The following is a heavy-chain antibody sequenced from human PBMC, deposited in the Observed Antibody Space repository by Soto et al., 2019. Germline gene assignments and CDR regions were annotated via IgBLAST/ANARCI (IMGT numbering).Heavy chain of an antibody. J-gene: IGHJ3*02. CDR2: IYPGDSDT. V-gene: IGHV5-51*01. Sequence: GESLKISCKGSGYSFTSYWIGWVRQMPGKGLEWMGIIYPGDSDTRYSPSFQGQVTISADKSISTAYLQWSSLKASDTAMYYCATKVNGRWELPHDAFDIWGQGTMVTVSS. CDR1: GYSFTSYW. D-gene: IGHD1-26*01. CDR3: ATKVNGRWELPHDAFDI.